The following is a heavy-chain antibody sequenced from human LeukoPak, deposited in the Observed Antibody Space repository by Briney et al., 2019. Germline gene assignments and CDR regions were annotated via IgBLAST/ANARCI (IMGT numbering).Heavy chain of an antibody. J-gene: IGHJ5*02. CDR1: GVTFSTYG. CDR3: MRGGGGYCSGGRCLGSFDP. CDR2: IWYDGINK. D-gene: IGHD2-15*01. V-gene: IGHV3-33*01. Sequence: GKSLRPSCAASGVTFSTYGMHWGLQAPGKGLEWVALIWYDGINKYYAYSLKGRFTISRDDSKNTLYLPLTSLSAADTAVYSCMRGGGGYCSGGRCLGSFDPWGQGNLVTVSS.